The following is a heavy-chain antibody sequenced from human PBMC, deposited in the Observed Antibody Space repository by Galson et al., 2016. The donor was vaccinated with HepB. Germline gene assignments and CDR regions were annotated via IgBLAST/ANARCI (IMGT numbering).Heavy chain of an antibody. V-gene: IGHV3-48*02. D-gene: IGHD2-21*01. CDR1: GFSLSHYG. Sequence: SLRLSCAASGFSLSHYGMTWVRLAPGRGLEWISFISNASPTTYYADSVRGRFTTSRDNAKNSLYLEMNSLRDEDTAVYFCVREYYGLLGQWGQGTLVTVSS. CDR2: ISNASPTT. CDR3: VREYYGLLGQ. J-gene: IGHJ4*02.